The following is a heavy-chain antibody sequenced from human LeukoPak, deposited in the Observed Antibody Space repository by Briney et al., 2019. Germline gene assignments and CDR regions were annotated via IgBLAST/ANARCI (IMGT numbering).Heavy chain of an antibody. D-gene: IGHD5-12*01. CDR2: IIPIFGTA. V-gene: IGHV1-69*13. Sequence: SVKVSCKASGGTFSSYAISWVRQAPGQGLEWTGGIIPIFGTANYAQKFQGRVTITADESTSTAYMELSSLRSEDTAVYYCARGDSGYDRGTGNWFDPWGQGTLVTVSS. CDR3: ARGDSGYDRGTGNWFDP. CDR1: GGTFSSYA. J-gene: IGHJ5*02.